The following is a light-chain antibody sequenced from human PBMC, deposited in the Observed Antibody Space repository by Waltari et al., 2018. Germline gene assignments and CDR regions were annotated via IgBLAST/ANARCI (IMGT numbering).Light chain of an antibody. J-gene: IGLJ1*01. Sequence: QSALTQPASVSGSPGQSITVSCTGTSSDVGNYNLVSWYQQHPGNAPKLLIYEVSQRPSGVSNRFSGSKSGTTASLAISELQSGDEADYYCAAWDDSLNGFYVFGTGTKVTVL. CDR1: SSDVGNYNL. V-gene: IGLV2-14*02. CDR3: AAWDDSLNGFYV. CDR2: EVS.